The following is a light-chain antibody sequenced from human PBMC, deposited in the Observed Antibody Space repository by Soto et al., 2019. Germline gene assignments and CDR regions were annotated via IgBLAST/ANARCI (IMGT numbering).Light chain of an antibody. J-gene: IGLJ1*01. CDR2: EVT. Sequence: QSALTQPRSVSGSPGQSVTISCTGTTSDIGGYNYVSWYQQHPGTAPNLMIYEVTKRPSGVTDRFSGSKSGNTAFRTISGLQADDEADYYCCSYGDGNTFYVFGTGTKVTVL. CDR1: TSDIGGYNY. CDR3: CSYGDGNTFYV. V-gene: IGLV2-11*01.